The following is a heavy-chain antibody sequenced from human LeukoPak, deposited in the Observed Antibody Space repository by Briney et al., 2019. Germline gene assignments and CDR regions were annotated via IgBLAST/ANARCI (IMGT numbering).Heavy chain of an antibody. Sequence: GASVKVSCKPSGYTFIDHYLHWVRQAPGQGLESLGWIDPDTGDTNYPQKFQGRVTMSRETSSSTAYMELNRLRSDDTAVYYCARAGHNSNSGGYDFWGLGTLVTVSS. D-gene: IGHD3-22*01. V-gene: IGHV1-2*02. CDR1: GYTFIDHY. CDR2: IDPDTGDT. J-gene: IGHJ4*02. CDR3: ARAGHNSNSGGYDF.